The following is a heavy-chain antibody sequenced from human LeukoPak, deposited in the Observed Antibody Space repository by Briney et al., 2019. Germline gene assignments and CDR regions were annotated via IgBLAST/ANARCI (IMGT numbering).Heavy chain of an antibody. V-gene: IGHV6-1*01. Sequence: SQTLSLTCDISGDSVSSNKVAWNWIRQSPSRGLEWLGRTYYKSQWYSDYAASMKSRITISPDTSKNQFSLQLNSVTPDDTAVYFCARGISSFSNWFDPWGQGTLVTVSS. D-gene: IGHD6-13*01. J-gene: IGHJ5*02. CDR1: GDSVSSNKVA. CDR2: TYYKSQWYS. CDR3: ARGISSFSNWFDP.